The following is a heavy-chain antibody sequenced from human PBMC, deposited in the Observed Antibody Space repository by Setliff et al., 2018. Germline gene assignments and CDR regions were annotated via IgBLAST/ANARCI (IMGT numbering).Heavy chain of an antibody. CDR1: GGPFDRYA. Sequence: GASVKVSCKASGGPFDRYALSWVRQAPGQGLEWMGWINTNTGNPTYAQGFTGRFVFSLDTSVSTAYLQISSLKAEDTAVYYCARDPHFDSWGQGTLVTVSS. CDR3: ARDPHFDS. J-gene: IGHJ4*02. CDR2: INTNTGNP. V-gene: IGHV7-4-1*02.